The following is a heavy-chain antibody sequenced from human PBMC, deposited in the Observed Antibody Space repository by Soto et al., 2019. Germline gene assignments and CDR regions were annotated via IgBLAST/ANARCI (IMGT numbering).Heavy chain of an antibody. Sequence: QLQLQESGPGLVKPSETLSLTCTVSGGSISSSSYYWGWIRQPPGKGLEWIGSIYYSGSTYYNPSLKSRVTISVDTSKNQFSLKLSSVTAADTAVYYCARSPLRFSWFDPWGQGTLVTVSS. J-gene: IGHJ5*02. CDR2: IYYSGST. V-gene: IGHV4-39*01. CDR3: ARSPLRFSWFDP. CDR1: GGSISSSSYY. D-gene: IGHD3-3*01.